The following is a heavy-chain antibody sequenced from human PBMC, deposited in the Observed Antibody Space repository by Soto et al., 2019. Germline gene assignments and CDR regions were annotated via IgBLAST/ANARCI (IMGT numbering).Heavy chain of an antibody. CDR1: GFSFSSYG. Sequence: QVQLVESGGGVVQPGRSLRLSCAASGFSFSSYGMHWVRQAPGKGLEWVAVISYDGSNKYYADSVKGRFTISRDNSKNTLYWQMNSLRADDTAVYYCANTHPSQWLALDYWGQGTLVTVSS. D-gene: IGHD6-19*01. CDR3: ANTHPSQWLALDY. V-gene: IGHV3-30*18. J-gene: IGHJ4*02. CDR2: ISYDGSNK.